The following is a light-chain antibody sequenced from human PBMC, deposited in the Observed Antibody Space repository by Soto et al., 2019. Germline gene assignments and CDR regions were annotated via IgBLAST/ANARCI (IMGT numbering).Light chain of an antibody. Sequence: QSALTQPASVSGSPGQSITMSCAGASSDVGSYNLVSWYQQYPGKAPKLIIYEGNKRPSGVSNRFSGSGSGNTASLTISGLQDEDAADYYCCSYTGSSTSFGGGTKLTVL. CDR1: SSDVGSYNL. CDR3: CSYTGSSTS. CDR2: EGN. V-gene: IGLV2-23*01. J-gene: IGLJ3*02.